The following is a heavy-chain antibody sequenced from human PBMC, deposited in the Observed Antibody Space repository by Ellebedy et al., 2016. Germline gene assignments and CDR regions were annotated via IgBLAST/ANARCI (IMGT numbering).Heavy chain of an antibody. CDR3: ARRAYAYGLSA. CDR2: IYDNGAA. V-gene: IGHV4-61*08. D-gene: IGHD5-18*01. J-gene: IGHJ5*02. Sequence: SETLSLTCTVSGVSVSDGDYFWSWIRQPPGKGLECIGFIYDNGAATYHPSLGNRVVISIDTYRNQFSLKLTSVTAADTAVYYCARRAYAYGLSAWGLGTLVTVSS. CDR1: GVSVSDGDYF.